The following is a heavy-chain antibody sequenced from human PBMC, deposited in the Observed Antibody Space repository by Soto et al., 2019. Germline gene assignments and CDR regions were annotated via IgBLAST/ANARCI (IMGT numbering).Heavy chain of an antibody. D-gene: IGHD2-15*01. CDR2: MNPNSGNT. CDR3: ARARGYCSGGSCYGDYYYYMDV. CDR1: GYTFTSYD. J-gene: IGHJ6*03. Sequence: ASVKVSCKASGYTFTSYDINWVRQATGQGLEWMGWMNPNSGNTGYAQKFQGRVTMTRNTSISTAYMELSSLRSEDTAVYYCARARGYCSGGSCYGDYYYYMDVWGKGTTVTVSS. V-gene: IGHV1-8*01.